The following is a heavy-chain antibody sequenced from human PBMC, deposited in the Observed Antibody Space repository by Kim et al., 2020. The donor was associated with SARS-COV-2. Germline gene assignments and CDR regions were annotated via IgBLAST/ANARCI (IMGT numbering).Heavy chain of an antibody. V-gene: IGHV3-23*01. Sequence: GGSLRLSCAASGFTFSSYAMSWVRQAPGKGLEWVSAISGSGGSTYYADSVKGRFTISRDNSKNTLYLQMNSLRAEDTAVYYCAKDWGFCSGGSCAGDAFDIWGQGTMVTVSS. D-gene: IGHD2-15*01. J-gene: IGHJ3*02. CDR1: GFTFSSYA. CDR2: ISGSGGST. CDR3: AKDWGFCSGGSCAGDAFDI.